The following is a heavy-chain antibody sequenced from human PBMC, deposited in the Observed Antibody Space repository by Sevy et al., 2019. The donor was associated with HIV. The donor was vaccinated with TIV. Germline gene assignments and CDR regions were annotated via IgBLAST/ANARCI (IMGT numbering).Heavy chain of an antibody. Sequence: GGSLRLSCAASGFSFSSYGMHWVRQAPGKGLEWVALIWFDGSNSYYADSVKGRFTISRETSKNTVYLQMNSLRAEDTAVYYCARDHEFYDYGDYGPIFFPDFWGQGNLVTVSS. CDR1: GFSFSSYG. CDR3: ARDHEFYDYGDYGPIFFPDF. D-gene: IGHD4-17*01. J-gene: IGHJ4*02. CDR2: IWFDGSNS. V-gene: IGHV3-33*01.